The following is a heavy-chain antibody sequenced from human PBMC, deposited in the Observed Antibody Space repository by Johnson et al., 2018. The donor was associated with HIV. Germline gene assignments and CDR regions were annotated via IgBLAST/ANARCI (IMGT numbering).Heavy chain of an antibody. J-gene: IGHJ3*02. Sequence: QVQLVESGGGVVQPGRSLRLSCVASGFTFSSYAMHWVRQAPGKGLEWVAHVGHDGGIYPYAESVKGRFTVYRDNSKNTLYRQMNNLGAEETAVYYCARDNMLWELHGFDIWGQGTMVTVSS. CDR3: ARDNMLWELHGFDI. CDR2: VGHDGGIY. D-gene: IGHD3-10*02. V-gene: IGHV3-30-3*01. CDR1: GFTFSSYA.